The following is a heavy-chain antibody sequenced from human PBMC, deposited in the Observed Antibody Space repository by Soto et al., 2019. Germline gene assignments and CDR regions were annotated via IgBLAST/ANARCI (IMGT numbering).Heavy chain of an antibody. Sequence: EVPLVESGGGLVKPGGSLRLSCAASGFSFSSYSMNWVRQAPGKGLEWVSSIRTSSSYMFYADSVKGRFTISRDNAKNSLYLQMNSLRAEDTAVYYCARDVRGDTAMDVWGQGTTVTVSS. CDR1: GFSFSSYS. J-gene: IGHJ6*02. CDR3: ARDVRGDTAMDV. D-gene: IGHD5-18*01. V-gene: IGHV3-21*01. CDR2: IRTSSSYM.